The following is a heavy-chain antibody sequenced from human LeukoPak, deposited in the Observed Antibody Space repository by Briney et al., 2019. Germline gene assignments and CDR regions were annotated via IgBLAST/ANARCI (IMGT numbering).Heavy chain of an antibody. V-gene: IGHV4-38-2*02. Sequence: MSSETLSLTCAVSGYSISSDYYWVCIRQPPGKGLEWIGSIYHSGSTYYNPSLKSRVTISVDTSKNQFSLKLSSVTAADTAVYYCARDSGLGYCSSTSCYWFDPWGQGTLVTVSS. CDR3: ARDSGLGYCSSTSCYWFDP. CDR2: IYHSGST. D-gene: IGHD2-2*01. CDR1: GYSISSDYY. J-gene: IGHJ5*02.